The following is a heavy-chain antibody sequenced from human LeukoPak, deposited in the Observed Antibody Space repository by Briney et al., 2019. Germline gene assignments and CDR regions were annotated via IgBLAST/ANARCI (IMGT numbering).Heavy chain of an antibody. CDR2: ISSSGSTI. CDR3: AKEGSTGISSLGQDWFDP. V-gene: IGHV3-48*03. Sequence: GGSLRLSCAASGFTFSSYEMNWVRQAPGKGLEWVSYISSSGSTIYYADSVKGRFTISRDTAKNSLYLQMNIVRAEDTALYYCAKEGSTGISSLGQDWFDPWGEGDLVTASS. CDR1: GFTFSSYE. D-gene: IGHD7-27*01. J-gene: IGHJ5*02.